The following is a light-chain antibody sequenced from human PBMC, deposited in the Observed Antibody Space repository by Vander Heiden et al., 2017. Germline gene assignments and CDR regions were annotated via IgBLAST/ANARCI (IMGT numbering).Light chain of an antibody. CDR3: QQYYSTPYT. J-gene: IGKJ2*01. V-gene: IGKV4-1*01. Sequence: DIVMTQSPASLAVSLGEAATINCKSSQSSLDSYNNKNFLAWYQQKPGQPPKLLIYWASTRESGVPDRFRGGGSGTDFTLTISSLQAEDVAVYYCQQYYSTPYTFGQGTKLEIK. CDR2: WAS. CDR1: QSSLDSYNNKNF.